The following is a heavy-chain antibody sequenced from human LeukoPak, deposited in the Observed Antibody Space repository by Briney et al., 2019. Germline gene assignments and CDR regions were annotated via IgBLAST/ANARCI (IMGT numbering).Heavy chain of an antibody. J-gene: IGHJ4*02. Sequence: PSETLSLTCAVYGGSFSGYYWSWIRQPPGKGLEWIGEINHSGSSNYNPSLKSRVTMSVDTSKNQFSLNLSSVTAADTAVYYCARASGGNSHFDYWGQGTLVTVSS. CDR2: INHSGSS. CDR3: ARASGGNSHFDY. V-gene: IGHV4-34*01. D-gene: IGHD4-23*01. CDR1: GGSFSGYY.